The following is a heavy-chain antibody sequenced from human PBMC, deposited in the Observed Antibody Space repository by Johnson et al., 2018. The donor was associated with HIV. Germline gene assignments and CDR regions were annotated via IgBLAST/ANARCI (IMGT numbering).Heavy chain of an antibody. Sequence: VQLVESGGGVVQPGRSLRLSCAASGFTFSRYALHWVRQAPGKGLEWVAVFSYDGSDKYYADSVKGRFTISRDTSKNTLYLQMNSLRAEDTAVYYCARVLWDYGEEDAFDIWGQGTMVTVSS. CDR1: GFTFSRYA. CDR2: FSYDGSDK. CDR3: ARVLWDYGEEDAFDI. J-gene: IGHJ3*02. V-gene: IGHV3-30*04. D-gene: IGHD4-17*01.